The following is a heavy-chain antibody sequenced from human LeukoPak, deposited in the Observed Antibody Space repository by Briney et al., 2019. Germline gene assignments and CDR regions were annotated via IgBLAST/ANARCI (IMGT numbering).Heavy chain of an antibody. CDR1: GFILSSYA. CDR3: AKDVPQVAGIFDY. J-gene: IGHJ4*02. D-gene: IGHD6-19*01. Sequence: PGGSLRLSCAASGFILSSYAMHWVRQAPGKGLEWVAILSYDGNNKYYADSVKGRFTISRDNSKNALYLQMNSLRAEDTAVYYCAKDVPQVAGIFDYWGQGTLVTVSS. CDR2: LSYDGNNK. V-gene: IGHV3-30*04.